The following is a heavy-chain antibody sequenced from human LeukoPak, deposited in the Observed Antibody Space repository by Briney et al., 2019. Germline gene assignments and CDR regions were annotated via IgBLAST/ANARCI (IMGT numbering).Heavy chain of an antibody. CDR1: GFTFSTYS. V-gene: IGHV3-21*04. Sequence: GGSLRLSCAASGFTFSTYSMNWVRQAPGKGLEWVSSITSSSDYIYYADSVKGRFTISRDNSKNTLYLQMNSLRAEDTAVYYCARDLAIFYYGSGSYSGAFDIWGQGTMVTVSS. D-gene: IGHD3-10*01. J-gene: IGHJ3*02. CDR2: ITSSSDYI. CDR3: ARDLAIFYYGSGSYSGAFDI.